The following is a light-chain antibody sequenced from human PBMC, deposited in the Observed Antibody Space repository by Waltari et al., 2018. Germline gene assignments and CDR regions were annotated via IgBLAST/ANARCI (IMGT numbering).Light chain of an antibody. Sequence: EKVMTQSPATLSVSPGERATLSCRASQNVNNNLAWYQRKPGQAPRLLIHDASTRATGIPARFSGGGSGTEFTLSISSLQSEDFAVYYCQQYDNWPLTFGLGTKLEIK. CDR1: QNVNNN. V-gene: IGKV3-15*01. J-gene: IGKJ2*01. CDR2: DAS. CDR3: QQYDNWPLT.